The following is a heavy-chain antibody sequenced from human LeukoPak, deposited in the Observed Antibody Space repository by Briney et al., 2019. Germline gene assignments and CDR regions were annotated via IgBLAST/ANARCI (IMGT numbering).Heavy chain of an antibody. D-gene: IGHD5-18*01. J-gene: IGHJ4*02. CDR1: GFTFSSYG. CDR3: AREDSYDFS. V-gene: IGHV3-30*03. CDR2: ISYDGSNK. Sequence: GGSLRLSCAASGFTFSSYGMHWVRQAPGKGLEWVAVISYDGSNKYYADSVKGRFTISRDNSKNTLYLQMNSLRAEDTAVYYCAREDSYDFSWGQGTLVTVSS.